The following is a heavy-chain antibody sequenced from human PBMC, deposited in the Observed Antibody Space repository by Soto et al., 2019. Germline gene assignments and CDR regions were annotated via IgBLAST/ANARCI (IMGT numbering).Heavy chain of an antibody. J-gene: IGHJ4*02. CDR2: IYHSGST. CDR3: ARASIAAAGMAYYFDY. D-gene: IGHD6-13*01. Sequence: SETLSLTCAVSGGSISSGGYSWSWIRQPPGKGLEWIGYIYHSGSTYYNPSLKSRVTISVDRSKNQFSLKLSSVTAADTAVYYCARASIAAAGMAYYFDYWGQGTLVTVSS. CDR1: GGSISSGGYS. V-gene: IGHV4-30-2*01.